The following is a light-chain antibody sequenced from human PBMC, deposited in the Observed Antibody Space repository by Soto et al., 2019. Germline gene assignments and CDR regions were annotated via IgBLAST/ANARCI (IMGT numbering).Light chain of an antibody. Sequence: DIQMTQSPSTLSASVGDRATITCRASQTISSNLTWYQLKPGKAPQFLLYRVSTLEAGVPSSFRGAGAGTRFSLTIHSMQPYDFATYYCHQYNSYPWTFGQGTKVEIK. CDR2: RVS. J-gene: IGKJ1*01. CDR3: HQYNSYPWT. V-gene: IGKV1-5*03. CDR1: QTISSN.